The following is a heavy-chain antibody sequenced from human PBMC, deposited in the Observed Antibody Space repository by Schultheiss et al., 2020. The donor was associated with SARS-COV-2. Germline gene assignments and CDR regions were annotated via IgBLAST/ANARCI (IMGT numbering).Heavy chain of an antibody. CDR1: GFTFSDYY. Sequence: GESLKISCAASGFTFSDYYMSWIRQAPGKGLEWVSYISSSSSYTNYADSVKGRFTISRDNAKNSLYLQMNSLRAEDTAVYYCATTLTGAFDYWGQGTLVTVSS. D-gene: IGHD7-27*01. J-gene: IGHJ4*02. CDR3: ATTLTGAFDY. V-gene: IGHV3-11*06. CDR2: ISSSSSYT.